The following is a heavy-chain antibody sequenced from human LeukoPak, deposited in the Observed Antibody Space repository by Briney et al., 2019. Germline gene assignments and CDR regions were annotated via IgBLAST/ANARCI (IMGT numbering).Heavy chain of an antibody. CDR2: VNHRGVS. Sequence: SETLSLTCAVYGGSFSGYFCSWLRQPPGKGLDWIGEVNHRGVSMYKSSLKTRVTISVDTSKNQFSLKLSSVTAAATAFYSCARGDIAVAGTPFDPWGQGTLVTVSS. J-gene: IGHJ5*02. V-gene: IGHV4-34*01. CDR3: ARGDIAVAGTPFDP. CDR1: GGSFSGYF. D-gene: IGHD6-19*01.